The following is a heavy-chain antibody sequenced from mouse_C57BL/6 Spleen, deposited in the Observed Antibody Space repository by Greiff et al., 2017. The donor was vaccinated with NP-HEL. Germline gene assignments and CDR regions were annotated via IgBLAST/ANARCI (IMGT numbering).Heavy chain of an antibody. V-gene: IGHV5-4*01. CDR3: ARDPGRWFAY. Sequence: EVQGVESGGGLVKPGGSLKLSCAASGFTFSSYAMSWVRQTPEKRLEWVATISDGGSYTYYPDNVKGRFTISRDNAKNNLYLQMSHLKSEDTAMYYCARDPGRWFAYWGQGTLVTVSA. CDR1: GFTFSSYA. D-gene: IGHD3-3*01. CDR2: ISDGGSYT. J-gene: IGHJ3*01.